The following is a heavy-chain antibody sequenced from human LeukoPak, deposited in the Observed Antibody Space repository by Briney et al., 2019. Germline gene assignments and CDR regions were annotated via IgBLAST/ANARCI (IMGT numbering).Heavy chain of an antibody. CDR1: GFTFSSYA. CDR2: ISGSGGST. CDR3: AKSMVRGVITPDY. V-gene: IGHV3-23*01. Sequence: GGSLRLSCAASGFTFSSYAMSWVRQAPGKGLEWVSAISGSGGSTYYADSVEGRFTISRDNSKNTLYLQMNSLRAEDTAVYYCAKSMVRGVITPDYWGQGTLVTVSS. J-gene: IGHJ4*02. D-gene: IGHD3-10*01.